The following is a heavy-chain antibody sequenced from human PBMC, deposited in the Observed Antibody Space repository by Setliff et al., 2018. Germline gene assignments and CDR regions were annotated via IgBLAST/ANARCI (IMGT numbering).Heavy chain of an antibody. D-gene: IGHD6-6*01. Sequence: ASVKVSCKASGYTFTNYYIHWVRQAPGQGLEWMGRINPNSGGTNYAQKFQGRVTMTRDTSITTAYMDLTSLRSDDTAVYYCAKEGNKYGSSSGWFDPWGQGNLVTVSS. CDR2: INPNSGGT. CDR3: AKEGNKYGSSSGWFDP. J-gene: IGHJ5*02. V-gene: IGHV1-2*06. CDR1: GYTFTNYY.